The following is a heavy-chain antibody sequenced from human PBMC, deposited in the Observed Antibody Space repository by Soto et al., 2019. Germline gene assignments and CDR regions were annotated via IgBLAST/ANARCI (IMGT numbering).Heavy chain of an antibody. D-gene: IGHD1-20*01. J-gene: IGHJ4*02. CDR3: ARGTRALITSFFAY. Sequence: PSETLSLTCSVSGDAISNYYWSWIRQTPGRGLEWIGCGHASGSTDYNPSLRGRVIISLHTSKSQFSLSLRSATAADTATYYCARGTRALITSFFAYWGQGIPVTVSS. CDR1: GDAISNYY. CDR2: GHASGST. V-gene: IGHV4-59*03.